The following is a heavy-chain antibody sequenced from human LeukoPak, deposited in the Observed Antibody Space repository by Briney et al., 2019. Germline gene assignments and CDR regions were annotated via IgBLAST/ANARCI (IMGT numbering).Heavy chain of an antibody. Sequence: GGSLRLSCAASGFTFSSYAMSWVRQAPGKGLEWVSGISGSGGSTYYADSVKGRFTISRDYSKNILFLQMNTLRAEDTAIYYCAKDRTAGASYWYFDLWGRGTLVTVSS. J-gene: IGHJ2*01. D-gene: IGHD1-26*01. CDR2: ISGSGGST. CDR3: AKDRTAGASYWYFDL. CDR1: GFTFSSYA. V-gene: IGHV3-23*01.